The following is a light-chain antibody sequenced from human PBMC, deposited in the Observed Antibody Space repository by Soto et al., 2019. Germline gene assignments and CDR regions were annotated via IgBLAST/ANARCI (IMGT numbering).Light chain of an antibody. Sequence: QSVLTQPPSVSAAPGQRVTISCSGGVSNIGNNFVSWYQHLPGTAPKLLIYDNNKRPSGIPDRFSGSKSGTSATLDITGLQTGDEADYYCATWDHSLSIVLIGGGTQLTVL. CDR1: VSNIGNNF. CDR2: DNN. J-gene: IGLJ2*01. CDR3: ATWDHSLSIVL. V-gene: IGLV1-51*01.